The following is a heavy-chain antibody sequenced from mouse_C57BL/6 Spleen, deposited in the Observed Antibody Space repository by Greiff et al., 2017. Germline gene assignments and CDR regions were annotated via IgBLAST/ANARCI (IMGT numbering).Heavy chain of an antibody. D-gene: IGHD2-1*01. V-gene: IGHV3-6*01. CDR2: ISYDGSN. CDR3: ARRGNYWYFDV. CDR1: GYSITSGYY. Sequence: VQLKESGPGLVKPSQSLSLTCSVTGYSITSGYYWNWIRQFPGNKLEWMGYISYDGSNNYNPSLKNRISITRDTSKNQFFLKLNSVTTEDTATYYCARRGNYWYFDVWGTGTTVTVSS. J-gene: IGHJ1*03.